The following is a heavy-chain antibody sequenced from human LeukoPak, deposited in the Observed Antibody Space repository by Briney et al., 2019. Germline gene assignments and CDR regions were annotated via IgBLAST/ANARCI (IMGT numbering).Heavy chain of an antibody. CDR1: GGSISSYY. Sequence: PSETLSLTCTVSGGSISSYYWSWIRQPPGKGLEWIGYIYYSGSTNYNPSLKSRVTISVDTSKNQFSLKLSSVTAADTAVYYCASQYYYGSGIYSYWGQGTLVTVSS. D-gene: IGHD3-10*01. V-gene: IGHV4-59*08. J-gene: IGHJ4*02. CDR3: ASQYYYGSGIYSY. CDR2: IYYSGST.